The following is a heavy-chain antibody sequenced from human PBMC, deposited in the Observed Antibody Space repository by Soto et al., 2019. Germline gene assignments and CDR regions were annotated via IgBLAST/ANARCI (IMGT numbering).Heavy chain of an antibody. D-gene: IGHD3-16*01. Sequence: VGSLRLSCAASGFTFSRHWMHWVRQAPGKGLVWVSRINSDGSSINYADSVKGRFTISRDNAKNTLYLQMNSLRAEDTAVYYCARVGDGYDVFDIWGQGTMVTVSS. CDR1: GFTFSRHW. CDR2: INSDGSSI. J-gene: IGHJ3*02. CDR3: ARVGDGYDVFDI. V-gene: IGHV3-74*01.